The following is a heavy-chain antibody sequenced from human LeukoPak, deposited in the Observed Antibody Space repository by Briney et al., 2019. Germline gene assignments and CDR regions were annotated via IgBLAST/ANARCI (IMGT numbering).Heavy chain of an antibody. J-gene: IGHJ4*02. CDR2: IYYTGST. Sequence: SETLSLTCTVSGGSISGYYWSWIRQPPGKGLEWIGYIYYTGSTNYNPSLKSRVTISVDTSKNQFSLKLSSVTAADTAVYYCASSGIAAAGNTQAFDYWGQGTLVTVSS. V-gene: IGHV4-59*01. CDR3: ASSGIAAAGNTQAFDY. CDR1: GGSISGYY. D-gene: IGHD6-13*01.